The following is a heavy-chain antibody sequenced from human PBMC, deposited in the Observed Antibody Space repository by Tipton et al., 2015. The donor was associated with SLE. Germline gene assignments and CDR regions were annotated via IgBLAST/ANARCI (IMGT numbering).Heavy chain of an antibody. CDR1: GGSISSGSYY. V-gene: IGHV4-61*02. Sequence: TLSLTCTVSGGSISSGSYYWSWIRQPAGKGLEWIGRVSTSGSTNYNPSLKSRVTISVDTSKNQFSLKLSSVTAADTAVYYCARDQVGVGDFDYWGQGTLVTVSS. D-gene: IGHD3-16*01. J-gene: IGHJ4*02. CDR2: VSTSGST. CDR3: ARDQVGVGDFDY.